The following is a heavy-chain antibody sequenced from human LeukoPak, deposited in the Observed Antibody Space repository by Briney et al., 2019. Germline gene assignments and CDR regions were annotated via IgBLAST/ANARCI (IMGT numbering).Heavy chain of an antibody. Sequence: SETLSLTCTVSGGSISSSNYYWGWIRQPPGKGLEWIGSIYYSGSTYYNPSLKSRVTISVDTSKNQFSLKLSSVPAADTAVYYCARDSVYSGSSLDYWGQGALVTVSS. J-gene: IGHJ4*02. V-gene: IGHV4-39*07. CDR2: IYYSGST. CDR1: GGSISSSNYY. D-gene: IGHD1-26*01. CDR3: ARDSVYSGSSLDY.